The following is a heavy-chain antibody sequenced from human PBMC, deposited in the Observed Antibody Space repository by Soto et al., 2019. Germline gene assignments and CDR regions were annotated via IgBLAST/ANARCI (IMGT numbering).Heavy chain of an antibody. CDR1: GFTFSSYA. Sequence: EVQLLESGGGLVQPGGSLRLSCAASGFTFSSYAMSWVRQAPGKGLEWVSAISGSGGSTYYADSVKGRFTISRDNSKNTLYLQMNSLRAEDTAVYYCAKDQRSVLVLMVYIYYFDYWGQGTLVTVSS. CDR3: AKDQRSVLVLMVYIYYFDY. J-gene: IGHJ4*02. CDR2: ISGSGGST. D-gene: IGHD2-8*01. V-gene: IGHV3-23*01.